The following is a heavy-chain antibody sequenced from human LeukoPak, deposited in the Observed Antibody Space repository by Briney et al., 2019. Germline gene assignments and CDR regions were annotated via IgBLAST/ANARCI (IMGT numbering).Heavy chain of an antibody. V-gene: IGHV1-18*01. D-gene: IGHD2-2*02. Sequence: ASVKVSCKASGYSFDNYGIRWVRQAPGQGLGWMGWTTAYNGNTKYAQKVQGRVTMTTDTSTSTAYMELRSLRYDDTAVYYCARLGDIVVVPAAIDRGGQQLVQDYWGQGTLVTVSS. CDR2: TTAYNGNT. CDR1: GYSFDNYG. J-gene: IGHJ4*02. CDR3: ARLGDIVVVPAAIDRGGQQLVQDY.